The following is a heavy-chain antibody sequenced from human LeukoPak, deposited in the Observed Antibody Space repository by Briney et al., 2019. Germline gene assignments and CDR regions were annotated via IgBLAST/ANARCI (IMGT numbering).Heavy chain of an antibody. CDR2: INHSGST. Sequence: SETLSLTCIVSGGSISNYHWSWIRQPPGKGLEWIGEINHSGSTNYNPSLKSRVTISVDTSKNQFSLKLSSVTAADTAVYYCARGGPDYWGQGTLVTVSS. V-gene: IGHV4-34*01. CDR1: GGSISNYH. J-gene: IGHJ4*02. CDR3: ARGGPDY.